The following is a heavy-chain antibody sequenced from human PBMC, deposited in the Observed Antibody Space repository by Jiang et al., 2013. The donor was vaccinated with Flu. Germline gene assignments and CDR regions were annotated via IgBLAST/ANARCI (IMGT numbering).Heavy chain of an antibody. J-gene: IGHJ4*02. CDR2: GST. Sequence: GSTYHADSVKGRFTISRDNSKHTLYLQMNSLRVEDTAIYYCAKAGAQLVWEFLVDWGQGTLVTVSS. V-gene: IGHV3-23*01. D-gene: IGHD6-13*01. CDR3: AKAGAQLVWEFLVD.